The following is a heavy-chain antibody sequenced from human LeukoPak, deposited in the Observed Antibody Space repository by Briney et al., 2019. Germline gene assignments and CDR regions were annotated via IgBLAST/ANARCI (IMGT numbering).Heavy chain of an antibody. J-gene: IGHJ4*02. CDR1: AGTFSSYA. D-gene: IGHD3-22*01. Sequence: SVKVSCKAAAGTFSSYAISWVRQAPGQGLEWDGRIIPIFGIANYAQMCQGRVTITADKSTSTDYMEMSGLRSEDTAVYYCAGESRPNYYDSSGYRFHYWGQGTLVTVSS. CDR2: IIPIFGIA. V-gene: IGHV1-69*04. CDR3: AGESRPNYYDSSGYRFHY.